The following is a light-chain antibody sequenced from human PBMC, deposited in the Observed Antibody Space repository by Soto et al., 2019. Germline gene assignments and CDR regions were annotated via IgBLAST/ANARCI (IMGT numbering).Light chain of an antibody. CDR1: SSNVGNNY. CDR3: ATWDSSLSAYV. Sequence: QSVLTQPPSVSAAPGQKVTISCSGGSSNVGNNYVSWYQQFPGTAPKLLICDNNKRPSGIPDRFSGSKSGTSATLGITGLQTGDDADYYCATWDSSLSAYVFGTGTKLTVL. CDR2: DNN. J-gene: IGLJ1*01. V-gene: IGLV1-51*01.